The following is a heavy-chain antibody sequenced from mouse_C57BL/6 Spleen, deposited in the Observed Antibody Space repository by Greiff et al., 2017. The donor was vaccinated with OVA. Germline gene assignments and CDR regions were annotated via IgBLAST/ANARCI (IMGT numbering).Heavy chain of an antibody. J-gene: IGHJ3*01. V-gene: IGHV1-76*01. Sequence: QVQLQQSGAELVRPGASVKLSCKASGYTFTDYYINWVKQRPGQGLEWIARIYPGSGNTYYNEKFKGKATLTAEKSSSTAYMQLSSLTSEDSAVYFCARGEDGPFAYWGQVTLVTVSA. CDR3: ARGEDGPFAY. CDR1: GYTFTDYY. D-gene: IGHD2-3*01. CDR2: IYPGSGNT.